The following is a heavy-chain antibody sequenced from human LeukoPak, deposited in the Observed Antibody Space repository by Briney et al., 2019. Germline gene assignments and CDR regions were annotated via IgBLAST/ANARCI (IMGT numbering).Heavy chain of an antibody. D-gene: IGHD2-2*01. CDR3: AREGGLGYCSSTSCSDFDY. CDR2: MNPNSGNA. Sequence: ASVKVSCKASGYTFTSYDISWVRQATGQGLEWMGWMNPNSGNAGYAQRFQGRVTMTRDTSTSTVYMELSSLRSEDTAVYYCAREGGLGYCSSTSCSDFDYWGQGTLVTVSS. J-gene: IGHJ4*02. V-gene: IGHV1-8*01. CDR1: GYTFTSYD.